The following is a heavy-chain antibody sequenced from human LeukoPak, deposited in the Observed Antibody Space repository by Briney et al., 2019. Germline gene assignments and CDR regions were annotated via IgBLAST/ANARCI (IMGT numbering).Heavy chain of an antibody. D-gene: IGHD3-22*01. CDR2: ISYDGSNK. CDR3: ATFTGGDYYDSSGQFDY. CDR1: GFTFSSYG. Sequence: GGSLRLSCAASGFTFSSYGMHWVRQAPGKGLEWVAVISYDGSNKYYADSVKGRFTISRDNAKNSLYLQMNSLRAEDTALYYCATFTGGDYYDSSGQFDYWGQGTLVTVSS. V-gene: IGHV3-30*03. J-gene: IGHJ4*02.